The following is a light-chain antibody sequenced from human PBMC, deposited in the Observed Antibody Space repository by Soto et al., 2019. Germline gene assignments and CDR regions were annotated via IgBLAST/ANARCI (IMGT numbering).Light chain of an antibody. CDR1: QSITVW. CDR2: KAS. Sequence: DIPITQSPSTLSASVGDRVTITCRASQSITVWLAWYQQKPGKAPKLLIYKASSLESGVPSRFSGSGSGTEFTLTVSSLQPDDFAAYYCQQYHDYPWTFGQGTKVEIK. CDR3: QQYHDYPWT. V-gene: IGKV1-5*03. J-gene: IGKJ1*01.